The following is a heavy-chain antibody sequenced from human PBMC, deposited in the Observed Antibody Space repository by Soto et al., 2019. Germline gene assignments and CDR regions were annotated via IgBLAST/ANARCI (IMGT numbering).Heavy chain of an antibody. CDR1: GGTFSSYA. Sequence: GASVKVSCKASGGTFSSYAISWVRQAPGQGLEWMGGIIPIFGTANYAQKFQGRVTITADKSTSTAYMELSSLRSEDTAVYFCARVTDYFDTIGYSREYFQHWGQGTPVTVSS. CDR2: IIPIFGTA. J-gene: IGHJ1*01. V-gene: IGHV1-69*06. CDR3: ARVTDYFDTIGYSREYFQH. D-gene: IGHD3-22*01.